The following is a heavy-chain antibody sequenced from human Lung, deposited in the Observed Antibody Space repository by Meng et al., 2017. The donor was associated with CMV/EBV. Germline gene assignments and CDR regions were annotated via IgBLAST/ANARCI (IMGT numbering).Heavy chain of an antibody. J-gene: IGHJ6*02. CDR2: ISSTSAYI. D-gene: IGHD3-10*01. V-gene: IGHV3-21*01. CDR3: ARDIRGSDYYYGMDV. Sequence: GXXKPSCAALEFTFSSYRMNWVRQAPGKGLEWVSFISSTSAYIDYADSVKGRFTISRDNARNSLFLQMNSLRAEDTAVYYCARDIRGSDYYYGMDVWGQGTXVTVSS. CDR1: EFTFSSYR.